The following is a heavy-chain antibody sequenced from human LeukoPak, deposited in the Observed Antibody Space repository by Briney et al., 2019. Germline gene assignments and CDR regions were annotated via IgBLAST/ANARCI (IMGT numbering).Heavy chain of an antibody. J-gene: IGHJ5*02. D-gene: IGHD3-22*01. CDR3: ARFCNYYDSSGYYNGFDP. CDR1: GGSISSYY. CDR2: IYYSGST. Sequence: SETLSLTCTVSGGSISSYYWSWIRQPPGKGLEWIGYIYYSGSTNYNPSLKSRVTISVDTSKNQFSLKLSSVTAADTAVYYCARFCNYYDSSGYYNGFDPWGQGTLVTVSS. V-gene: IGHV4-59*01.